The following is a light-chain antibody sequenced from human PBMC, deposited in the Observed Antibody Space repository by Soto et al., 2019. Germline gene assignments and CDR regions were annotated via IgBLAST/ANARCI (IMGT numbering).Light chain of an antibody. CDR3: QQYGSSPLT. V-gene: IGKV3-20*01. J-gene: IGKJ4*01. CDR1: QSVSSSY. Sequence: EIVLTQSPGTLSLSPGERATLSCRASQSVSSSYLAWYQQKPGQAPRLLIYGASSRATGIPDRFSGSESGTDFTLTISRLEPEDFAVYYCQQYGSSPLTFGGGTKVEI. CDR2: GAS.